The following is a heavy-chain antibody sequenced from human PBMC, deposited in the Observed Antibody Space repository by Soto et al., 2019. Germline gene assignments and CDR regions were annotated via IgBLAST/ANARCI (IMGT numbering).Heavy chain of an antibody. D-gene: IGHD3-3*01. Sequence: PSETLSLTCTVSGGSIRSYYWSWIRQPPGKGLEWIGYIYYSGSTNYNPSLKSRVTISVDTSKNQFSLKLSSVTAADTAVYYCARAPVGFGVVYSVGAFDIWGQGTVVTVSS. CDR3: ARAPVGFGVVYSVGAFDI. CDR1: GGSIRSYY. J-gene: IGHJ3*02. CDR2: IYYSGST. V-gene: IGHV4-59*01.